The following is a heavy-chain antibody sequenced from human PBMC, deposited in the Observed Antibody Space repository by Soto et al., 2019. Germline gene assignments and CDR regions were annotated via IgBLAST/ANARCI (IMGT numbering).Heavy chain of an antibody. CDR2: ISAYNGNT. Sequence: ASVKVSCKASGYTFTSYGISWVRQAPGQGLEWMGWISAYNGNTNYAQKLQGRVTMTTDTSTRTAYMGLRSLRSDDTAVYYCARGREWLRHPAENWFDPWGQGTLVTVSS. D-gene: IGHD6-19*01. CDR3: ARGREWLRHPAENWFDP. V-gene: IGHV1-18*01. J-gene: IGHJ5*02. CDR1: GYTFTSYG.